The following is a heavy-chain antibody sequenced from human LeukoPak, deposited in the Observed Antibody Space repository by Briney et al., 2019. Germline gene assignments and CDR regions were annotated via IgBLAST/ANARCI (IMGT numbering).Heavy chain of an antibody. Sequence: PSETLSLTCTVSGGSISSSSYYWGWIRQPPGKGLEWIGSIYYSGSTYYNPSLKSRVTISVDTSKNQFSLKLSSVTAADTAVYYCARSDYYGSGSLNYYYYYYMDVWGKGTTVTISS. CDR2: IYYSGST. V-gene: IGHV4-39*01. J-gene: IGHJ6*03. CDR3: ARSDYYGSGSLNYYYYYYMDV. D-gene: IGHD3-10*01. CDR1: GGSISSSSYY.